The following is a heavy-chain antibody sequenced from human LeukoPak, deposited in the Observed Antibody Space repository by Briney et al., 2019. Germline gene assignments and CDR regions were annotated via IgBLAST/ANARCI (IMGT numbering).Heavy chain of an antibody. CDR3: ARLRRGYCSGGSCYSDDFFGMDV. Sequence: SSETLSLTCTVSGDSINPYYWSWIRQPPGKGLEWIGYIYYTGSTNYNPSLRSRVTISVDTSKNQFSLRLSSVTAADTAVYFCARLRRGYCSGGSCYSDDFFGMDVWGQGTTVTVSS. D-gene: IGHD2-15*01. V-gene: IGHV4-59*01. J-gene: IGHJ6*02. CDR1: GDSINPYY. CDR2: IYYTGST.